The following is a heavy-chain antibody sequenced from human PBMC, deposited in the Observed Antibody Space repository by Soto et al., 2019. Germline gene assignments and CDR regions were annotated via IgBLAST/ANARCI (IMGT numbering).Heavy chain of an antibody. CDR2: IYYSWST. Sequence: SETLSLTCTVSGGSISSYDWSWIRQPPGKGLEWIGYIYYSWSTNYNPSLKSRVTISVDTSKNQFSLKLSSVTAADTAVYYCARDLRDITIFGVVVSDAFDIWGHGTMVTDSS. CDR3: ARDLRDITIFGVVVSDAFDI. CDR1: GGSISSYD. V-gene: IGHV4-59*01. D-gene: IGHD3-3*01. J-gene: IGHJ3*02.